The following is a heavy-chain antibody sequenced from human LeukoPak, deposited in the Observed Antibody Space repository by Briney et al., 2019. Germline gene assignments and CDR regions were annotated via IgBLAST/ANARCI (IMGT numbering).Heavy chain of an antibody. CDR2: ISGGGVTT. CDR3: AKDASGSSRRWFDP. J-gene: IGHJ5*02. CDR1: GFTFSNYA. V-gene: IGHV3-23*01. D-gene: IGHD1-26*01. Sequence: PGGSLRLSCEASGFTFSNYAMSWLPQAPGKGLEWVTVISGGGVTTDYADSVKGRFTISRDNSKNTLYLQMNSLRAEDTAVYYCAKDASGSSRRWFDPWGQGTLVTVSS.